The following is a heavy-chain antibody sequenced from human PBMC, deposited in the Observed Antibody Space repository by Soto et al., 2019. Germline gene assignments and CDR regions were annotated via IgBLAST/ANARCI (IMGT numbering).Heavy chain of an antibody. Sequence: ASVKVSCKASGYSFTDYHIHWVRQAPGQGLEWLGRINPKSGGTSTAQKFQGWVTMTTDTSISTASMELTRLTTDDTAIYYCARGDSTDCSNGVCSFFYNHDMDVWGQGTTVTVSS. CDR1: GYSFTDYH. CDR3: ARGDSTDCSNGVCSFFYNHDMDV. J-gene: IGHJ6*02. V-gene: IGHV1-2*04. D-gene: IGHD2-8*01. CDR2: INPKSGGT.